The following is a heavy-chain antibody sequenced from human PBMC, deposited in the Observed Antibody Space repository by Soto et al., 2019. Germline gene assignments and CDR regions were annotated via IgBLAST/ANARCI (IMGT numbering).Heavy chain of an antibody. Sequence: HPGGSLRLSCAASGFTVSSSAMSWVRQAPGKGLEWVSAISGSGGSTYYADSVKGRFTISRDNSKNTLYLQMNSLRAEDTAVYYCARTTVTTNDAFDIWGQGTMVTVSS. CDR1: GFTVSSSA. CDR2: ISGSGGST. CDR3: ARTTVTTNDAFDI. D-gene: IGHD4-17*01. J-gene: IGHJ3*02. V-gene: IGHV3-23*01.